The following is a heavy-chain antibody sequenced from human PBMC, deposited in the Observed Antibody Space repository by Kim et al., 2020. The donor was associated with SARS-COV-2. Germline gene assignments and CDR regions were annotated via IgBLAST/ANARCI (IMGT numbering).Heavy chain of an antibody. V-gene: IGHV1-8*01. CDR2: MNPNSGNT. J-gene: IGHJ6*03. Sequence: ASVKVSCKASGYTFTSYDINWVRQATGQGLEWMGWMNPNSGNTGYAQKFQGRVTMTRNTSISTAYMELSSLRSEDTAVYYCARGRRGVIIVGHYYYMDVWGKGTTVTVSS. CDR3: ARGRRGVIIVGHYYYMDV. CDR1: GYTFTSYD. D-gene: IGHD3-10*01.